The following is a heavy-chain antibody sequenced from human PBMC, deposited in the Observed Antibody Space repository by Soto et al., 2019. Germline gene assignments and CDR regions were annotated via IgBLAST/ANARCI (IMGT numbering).Heavy chain of an antibody. CDR2: IIPIFGTA. J-gene: IGHJ3*02. CDR1: GGTFSSYA. CDR3: ATEAQGYCSGGSCYSIRAFAI. D-gene: IGHD2-15*01. V-gene: IGHV1-69*13. Sequence: SVKVSCKASGGTFSSYAISWVRQAPGQGLEWMGGIIPIFGTANYAQKFQGRVTITADESTNTAYMELSSLRSEDTAVYYCATEAQGYCSGGSCYSIRAFAIWGQGIMVTVSS.